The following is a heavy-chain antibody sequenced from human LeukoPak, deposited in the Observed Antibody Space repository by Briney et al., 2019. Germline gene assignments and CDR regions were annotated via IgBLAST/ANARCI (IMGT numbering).Heavy chain of an antibody. J-gene: IGHJ4*02. V-gene: IGHV6-1*01. CDR1: GDSVSSNSAA. Sequence: SQTLSLTCAISGDSVSSNSAAWNWIRQSPSRGLEWLGRTYYRSKWYNDYAVSVKSRITINPDTSKNQFSLKLSSVTAADTAVYYCARALSQIQLWPFDYWGQGTLVTVSS. CDR2: TYYRSKWYN. CDR3: ARALSQIQLWPFDY. D-gene: IGHD5-18*01.